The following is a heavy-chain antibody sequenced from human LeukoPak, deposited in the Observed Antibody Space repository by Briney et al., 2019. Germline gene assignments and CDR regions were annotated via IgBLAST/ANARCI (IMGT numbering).Heavy chain of an antibody. Sequence: GGSLRLSFAASGFTVSGNYMSWVRQAPGTGLEWVANIKQDGSEKYYVDSVKGRFTISRDNAKNSLYLQMDSLRAEDTAVYYCARRGSSWVGYWGQGTLVTVSS. J-gene: IGHJ4*02. CDR3: ARRGSSWVGY. CDR2: IKQDGSEK. CDR1: GFTVSGNY. D-gene: IGHD6-13*01. V-gene: IGHV3-7*01.